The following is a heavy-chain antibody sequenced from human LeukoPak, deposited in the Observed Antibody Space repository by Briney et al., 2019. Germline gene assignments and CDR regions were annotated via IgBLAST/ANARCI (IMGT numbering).Heavy chain of an antibody. D-gene: IGHD5-24*01. CDR1: GESFSGYY. Sequence: SETLSLTCAVYGESFSGYYWNWIRQPPGKGLEWIGEINHSGSTNYNPSLKRRVTISVDTSKHQVSLKLSSVTAADTAVYYCARVGRDGYNFHYWGQGTLVSVSS. CDR2: INHSGST. V-gene: IGHV4-34*01. J-gene: IGHJ4*02. CDR3: ARVGRDGYNFHY.